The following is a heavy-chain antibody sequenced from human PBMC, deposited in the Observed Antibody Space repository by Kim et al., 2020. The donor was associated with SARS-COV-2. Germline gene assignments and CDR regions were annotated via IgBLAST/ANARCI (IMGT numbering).Heavy chain of an antibody. J-gene: IGHJ4*02. D-gene: IGHD3-22*01. V-gene: IGHV4-39*01. CDR3: ARRHDSSGYYYFDY. Sequence: NPSLKSRVTISVDTSKNQFSLKLSSVTAADTAVYYCARRHDSSGYYYFDYWGQGTLVTVSS.